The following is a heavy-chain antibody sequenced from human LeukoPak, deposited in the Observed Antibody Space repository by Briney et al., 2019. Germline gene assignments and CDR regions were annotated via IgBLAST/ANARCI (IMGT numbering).Heavy chain of an antibody. D-gene: IGHD4-11*01. CDR2: ISSSGSYI. CDR1: GFPFSNFA. J-gene: IGHJ6*02. Sequence: GGSLRLSCVASGFPFSNFAMTWVRQAPGKGLEWISYISSSGSYIDYADSVKDRFTISRDNAKNSLYLQMNSLRAEDTAVYYCARAPHYSNYGPYYYGMDVWGQGTTVTVSS. V-gene: IGHV3-21*05. CDR3: ARAPHYSNYGPYYYGMDV.